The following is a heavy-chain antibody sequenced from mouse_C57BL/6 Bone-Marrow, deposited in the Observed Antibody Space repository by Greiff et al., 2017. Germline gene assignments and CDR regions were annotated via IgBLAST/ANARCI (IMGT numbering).Heavy chain of an antibody. CDR1: GYTFTSYW. D-gene: IGHD1-1*01. J-gene: IGHJ2*01. CDR2: IDPSDSYT. V-gene: IGHV1-50*01. CDR3: ARELPYDYGSSYGY. Sequence: QVQLQQPGAELVKPGASVKLSCKASGYTFTSYWMQWVKQRPGQGLEWIGEIDPSDSYTNYNQKFKGKATLTVDTSSSTAYMQLSSLTSEDSAVYYCARELPYDYGSSYGYWGQGTTLTVSS.